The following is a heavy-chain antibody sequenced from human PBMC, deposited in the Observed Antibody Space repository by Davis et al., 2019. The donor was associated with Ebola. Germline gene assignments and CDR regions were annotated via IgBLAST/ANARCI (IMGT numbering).Heavy chain of an antibody. CDR1: GFSFSNYW. D-gene: IGHD1-1*01. Sequence: GESLKISCIVSGFSFSNYWMSWVRQAPGKGLEWVANINQDGSGKYYVDSAKGRFTISRDNVENSLYLQINSLRAEDTAVYYCAREDQYNTFDYWGQGALVTVSS. V-gene: IGHV3-7*01. CDR2: INQDGSGK. CDR3: AREDQYNTFDY. J-gene: IGHJ4*02.